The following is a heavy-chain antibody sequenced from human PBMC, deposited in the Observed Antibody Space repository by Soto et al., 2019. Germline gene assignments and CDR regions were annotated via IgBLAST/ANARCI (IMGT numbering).Heavy chain of an antibody. Sequence: SETLSLTCTVSGGSINDFYWSWIRQPPGKGLEWIGYIYYSGSTDYNPSLKGRVTLSVDTSKNQFSLKLRSVTAADTAVYYCARVGGVAARTFDCWGQGTLVTDS. D-gene: IGHD6-6*01. J-gene: IGHJ4*02. CDR2: IYYSGST. CDR1: GGSINDFY. CDR3: ARVGGVAARTFDC. V-gene: IGHV4-59*01.